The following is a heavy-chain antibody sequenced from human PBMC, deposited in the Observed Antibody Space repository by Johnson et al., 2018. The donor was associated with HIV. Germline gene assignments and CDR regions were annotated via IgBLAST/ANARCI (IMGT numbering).Heavy chain of an antibody. Sequence: MLLVESGGGLVQPGGSLRLSCAASGFTVSSNYMRWVRQAPGKGLEWVSVIYSGGSTYYADSVKGRFTISRDNSKNTLYLQMNSLRAEDTAVYYCAREGAWELRPGAFDIWGQGTMVTVSS. J-gene: IGHJ3*02. CDR3: AREGAWELRPGAFDI. CDR2: IYSGGST. D-gene: IGHD1-7*01. V-gene: IGHV3-66*01. CDR1: GFTVSSNY.